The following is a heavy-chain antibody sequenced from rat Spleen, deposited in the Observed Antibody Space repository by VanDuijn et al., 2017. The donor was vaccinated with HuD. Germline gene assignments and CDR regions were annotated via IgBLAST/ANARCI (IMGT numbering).Heavy chain of an antibody. J-gene: IGHJ3*01. CDR3: ARPRHNSGYVWFAY. V-gene: IGHV5-25*01. D-gene: IGHD4-3*01. CDR1: GFPFSNYY. Sequence: EVQLVESGGGLVQPGRSMKLSCAASGFPFSNYYMAWVRQAPTKVLEWVASINTGGGNTYYRDSVKGRFTISRDNAKSTLYLQMDSLRSEDTATYYCARPRHNSGYVWFAYWGQGTLVTVSS. CDR2: INTGGGNT.